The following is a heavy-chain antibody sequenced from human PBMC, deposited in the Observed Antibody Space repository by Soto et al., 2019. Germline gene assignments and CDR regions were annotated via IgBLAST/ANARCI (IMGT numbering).Heavy chain of an antibody. Sequence: GASVRVSCKASGYTFTSYGISWVRQAPGQGLEWMGWISAYNGNTNYAQKLQGRVTMTTDTSTSTAYMELRSLRSDDTAVYYCARDPSNSGMDWFDPWGQGTLVTVSS. V-gene: IGHV1-18*01. J-gene: IGHJ5*02. CDR1: GYTFTSYG. CDR3: ARDPSNSGMDWFDP. CDR2: ISAYNGNT. D-gene: IGHD1-20*01.